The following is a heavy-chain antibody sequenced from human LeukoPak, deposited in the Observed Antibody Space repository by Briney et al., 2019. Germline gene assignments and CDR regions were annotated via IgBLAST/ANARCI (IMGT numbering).Heavy chain of an antibody. V-gene: IGHV6-1*01. J-gene: IGHJ6*02. CDR3: ARGAPRGVVVAAMDGMDV. Sequence: SQTLSLTCAISGDSVSSNSAAWNWIRQSPSRGLEWLGGTYYRSKWYNDYAVSVKSRITINPDTSKNQFSLQLNSVTPEDTAVYYCARGAPRGVVVAAMDGMDVWGQGTTVTVSS. CDR1: GDSVSSNSAA. D-gene: IGHD2-15*01. CDR2: TYYRSKWYN.